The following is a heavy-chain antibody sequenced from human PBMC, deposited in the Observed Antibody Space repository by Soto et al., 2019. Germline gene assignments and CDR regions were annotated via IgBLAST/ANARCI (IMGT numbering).Heavy chain of an antibody. D-gene: IGHD6-19*01. V-gene: IGHV4-59*08. CDR2: IYYSGST. CDR1: GGSISSYY. J-gene: IGHJ2*01. CDR3: ARQSFGSSGWYLVWYFAL. Sequence: QVQLQESGPGLVKPSETLSLTCTVSGGSISSYYWSWIRQPPGKGLEWIGYIYYSGSTNYNPSLKSRVTISVDTSKNQCSLKLSSVTAADTAVYYCARQSFGSSGWYLVWYFALWGRGTLVTVSS.